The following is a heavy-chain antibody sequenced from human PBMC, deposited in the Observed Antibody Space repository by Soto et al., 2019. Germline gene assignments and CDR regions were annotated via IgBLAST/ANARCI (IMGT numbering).Heavy chain of an antibody. CDR3: ARLQWLVRDHYYYGMDV. Sequence: SETLALTCTVSGGSISRYYWSWIRQPPGKGLEWIGYMYNTGSTFYNPSLKSRVTISVDTSKNQFSLKLNSVTAADTAVYYCARLQWLVRDHYYYGMDVWGQGTTVTVSS. CDR2: MYNTGST. D-gene: IGHD6-19*01. V-gene: IGHV4-59*01. CDR1: GGSISRYY. J-gene: IGHJ6*02.